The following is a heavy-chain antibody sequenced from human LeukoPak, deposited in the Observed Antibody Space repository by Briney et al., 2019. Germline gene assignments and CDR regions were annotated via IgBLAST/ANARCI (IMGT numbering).Heavy chain of an antibody. J-gene: IGHJ6*03. D-gene: IGHD6-19*01. CDR2: IYPGDSDT. Sequence: GESLKISCKGSGYSFTSYWIGWVRQMPGKGLEWMGIIYPGDSDTRYSPSFQGQVTISADKSISTAYLQWSSLKASDTAMYYCARPIASSGWYYYMDVWGKGTTVTVSS. CDR1: GYSFTSYW. CDR3: ARPIASSGWYYYMDV. V-gene: IGHV5-51*01.